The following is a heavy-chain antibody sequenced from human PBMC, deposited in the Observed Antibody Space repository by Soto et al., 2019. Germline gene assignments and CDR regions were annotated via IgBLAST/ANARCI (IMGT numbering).Heavy chain of an antibody. Sequence: TLSLTCAISGGSISSTYWWSWVRQSPERGLEWIGEISHGGTTNNNPSLEGRVTMSVDNSKNQFSPNLKSVTAADTAIYYCARAAYYTPGFDCWGQGTLVTVSS. CDR3: ARAAYYTPGFDC. J-gene: IGHJ4*02. CDR2: ISHGGTT. V-gene: IGHV4-4*02. CDR1: GGSISSTYW. D-gene: IGHD2-2*02.